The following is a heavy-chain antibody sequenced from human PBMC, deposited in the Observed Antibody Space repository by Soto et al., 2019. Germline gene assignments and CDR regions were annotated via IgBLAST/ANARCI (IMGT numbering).Heavy chain of an antibody. V-gene: IGHV3-11*04. D-gene: IGHD3-9*01. Sequence: PGGSLRLSCAASGFTFSDFFMSWVRQAPGKGLEWVSYISSSSSTIYYADSVKGRFTISRDNAKNSLYLQMNSLRAEDTAVYYCARGDFDWLLGRWFDPWGQGTLVTVSS. CDR3: ARGDFDWLLGRWFDP. J-gene: IGHJ5*02. CDR1: GFTFSDFF. CDR2: ISSSSSTI.